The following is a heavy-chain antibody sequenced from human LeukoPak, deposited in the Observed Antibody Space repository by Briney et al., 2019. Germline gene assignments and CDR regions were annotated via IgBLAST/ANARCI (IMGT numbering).Heavy chain of an antibody. CDR2: IHYNGNT. D-gene: IGHD4-17*01. CDR1: GSMYNYY. J-gene: IGHJ6*02. CDR3: ASQTTVTAGDYYYYGMDV. V-gene: IGHV4-59*01. Sequence: SETLSLTCTVSGSMYNYYWSWIRQPPGKGLEWIGYIHYNGNTNYNPSLESRVTISVDTSKNQFSLKLSSVTAADTAVYYCASQTTVTAGDYYYYGMDVWGQGTTVTVSS.